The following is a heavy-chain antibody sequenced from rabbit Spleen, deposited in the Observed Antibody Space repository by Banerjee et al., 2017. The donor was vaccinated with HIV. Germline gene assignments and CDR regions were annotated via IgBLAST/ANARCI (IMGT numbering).Heavy chain of an antibody. CDR1: GFTLSSYYY. J-gene: IGHJ6*01. Sequence: QSLEESGGGLVQPGGSLKLSCTASGFTLSSYYYMCWVRQAPGKGLEWISCIAGGSSGFTYSATWAKGRFTISKTSSTTVTLQMTSLTAADTATYFCARDTSSSFSSYGMDLWGQGTLVTVS. CDR3: ARDTSSSFSSYGMDL. V-gene: IGHV1S40*01. D-gene: IGHD1-1*01. CDR2: IAGGSSGFT.